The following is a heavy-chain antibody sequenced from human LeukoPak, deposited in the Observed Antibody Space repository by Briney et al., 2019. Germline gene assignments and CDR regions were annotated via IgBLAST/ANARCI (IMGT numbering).Heavy chain of an antibody. CDR3: VKDLRLDLHLDTFHI. J-gene: IGHJ3*02. CDR2: ISWDSGSS. Sequence: PGRSLRLSCAASGFNLDDYAMHWVRQAPGKGLEWVSSISWDSGSSVYVDSVKGRFTISRDNAKNSLYLQMDSLTPEDSALDYCVKDLRLDLHLDTFHIWGRGTRVTVSS. D-gene: IGHD1-1*01. CDR1: GFNLDDYA. V-gene: IGHV3-9*01.